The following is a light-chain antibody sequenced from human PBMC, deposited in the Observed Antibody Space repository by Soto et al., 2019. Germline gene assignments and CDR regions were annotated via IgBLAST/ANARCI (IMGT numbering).Light chain of an antibody. J-gene: IGKJ4*01. CDR3: KQYDNPL. CDR2: DAS. CDR1: QSISSW. Sequence: DIQMTQSPSTLSASVGDRVTITCRASQSISSWLAWYQQKPGKAPKLLIYDASSLESGVPSRFSGSGSGTEFTLTIGSLQADDFATYYCKQYDNPLFGGGTKVDIK. V-gene: IGKV1-5*01.